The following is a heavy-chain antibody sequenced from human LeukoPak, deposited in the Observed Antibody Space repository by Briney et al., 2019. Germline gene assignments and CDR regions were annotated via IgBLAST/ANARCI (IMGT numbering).Heavy chain of an antibody. Sequence: GRSLRLSCTASGFTFGDYAISWVRQAPGKGLEWLGFIRSKDNDGTTDYAASVKGRFIISRDDSKSIAYLQMNDLKTEDTAVYYCTRDWWGGDYISRGMDVWGKWTTVTISS. CDR1: GFTFGDYA. CDR3: TRDWWGGDYISRGMDV. CDR2: IRSKDNDGTT. J-gene: IGHJ6*04. V-gene: IGHV3-49*04. D-gene: IGHD4-17*01.